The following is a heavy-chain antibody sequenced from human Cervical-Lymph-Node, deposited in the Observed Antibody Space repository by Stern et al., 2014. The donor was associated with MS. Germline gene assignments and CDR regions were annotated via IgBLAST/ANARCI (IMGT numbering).Heavy chain of an antibody. CDR2: IYPGGSET. V-gene: IGHV5-51*01. CDR1: GFQFSIYW. J-gene: IGHJ4*02. D-gene: IGHD1-14*01. CDR3: ARQTTAWAADV. Sequence: EVQLVESGAELIRPGESLKISCKGSGFQFSIYWIAWGRQLPGKGLEWMGIIYPGGSETRYSPSFQRQVPLSAEKSTTPAYLQWSSLNASDTAMYFCARQTTAWAADVGGQGTLVTVSS.